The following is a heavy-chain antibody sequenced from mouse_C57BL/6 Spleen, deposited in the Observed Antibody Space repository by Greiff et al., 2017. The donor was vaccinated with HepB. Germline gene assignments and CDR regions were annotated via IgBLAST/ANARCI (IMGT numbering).Heavy chain of an antibody. CDR2: IDPSDSYT. V-gene: IGHV1-59*01. CDR3: ARDLYYGSSPYYAMDY. CDR1: GYTFTSYW. Sequence: QVQLQQPGAELVRPGTSVKLSCKASGYTFTSYWMHWVKQRPGQGLEWIGVIDPSDSYTNYNQKFKGKATLTVDTSSSTAYMQLSSLTSEDSAVYYCARDLYYGSSPYYAMDYWGQGTSVTVSS. D-gene: IGHD1-1*01. J-gene: IGHJ4*01.